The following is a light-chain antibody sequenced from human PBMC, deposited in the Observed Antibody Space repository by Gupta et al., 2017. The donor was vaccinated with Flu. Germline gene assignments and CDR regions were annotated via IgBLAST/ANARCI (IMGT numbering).Light chain of an antibody. CDR3: AAWDDSLNGLV. CDR2: SND. V-gene: IGLV1-44*01. J-gene: IGLJ3*02. CDR1: SSNIGSNT. Sequence: QSVLTQPPSASGTPGQRVTISCSGSSSNIGSNTVNWYRQHPGADPKLLINSNDQRPSGVLDRFSCSKSGTSASLVISGLQSEDEADDYCAAWDDSLNGLVFGGGTKLTVL.